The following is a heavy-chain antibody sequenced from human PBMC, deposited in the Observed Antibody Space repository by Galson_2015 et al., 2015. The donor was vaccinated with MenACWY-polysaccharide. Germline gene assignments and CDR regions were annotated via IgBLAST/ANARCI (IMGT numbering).Heavy chain of an antibody. J-gene: IGHJ5*02. V-gene: IGHV4-39*01. CDR3: ARGFDNRITMVRGTANWFDP. Sequence: SETLSLTCTVSGGSISSSSYYWGWIRQPPGKGLEWIGSIYYSGSTYYNPSLKSRVTISVDTSKNQFSLKLSSVTAADTAVYYCARGFDNRITMVRGTANWFDPWGQGTLVTVSS. CDR1: GGSISSSSYY. D-gene: IGHD3-10*01. CDR2: IYYSGST.